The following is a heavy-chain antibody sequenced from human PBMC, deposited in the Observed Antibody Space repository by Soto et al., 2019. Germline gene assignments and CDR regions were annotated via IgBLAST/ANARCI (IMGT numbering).Heavy chain of an antibody. CDR2: ISYDGSNK. J-gene: IGHJ6*02. CDR3: AKDIFENLMAHYYYGMDV. V-gene: IGHV3-30*18. Sequence: PGGSLRLSCAASGFTFSSYSMNWVRQAPGKGLEWVAVISYDGSNKYYADSVKGRFTISRDNSKNTLYLQMNSLRAEDTAVYYCAKDIFENLMAHYYYGMDVWGQGTTVTVSS. D-gene: IGHD3-9*01. CDR1: GFTFSSYS.